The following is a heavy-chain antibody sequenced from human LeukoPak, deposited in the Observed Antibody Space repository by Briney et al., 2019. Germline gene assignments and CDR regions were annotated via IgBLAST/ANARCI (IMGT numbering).Heavy chain of an antibody. CDR1: EFTFSSYW. D-gene: IGHD3-3*01. V-gene: IGHV3-74*01. CDR3: VRDGVGSPPFDY. Sequence: GGSLRLSGAASEFTFSSYWMSWVRQAPGKGLVWVSRIASDGSSTTYADSVKGRSSISRDHAKNTLFIQINRLRADDTAVYYCVRDGVGSPPFDYWGQGPLVPVSS. CDR2: IASDGSST. J-gene: IGHJ4*02.